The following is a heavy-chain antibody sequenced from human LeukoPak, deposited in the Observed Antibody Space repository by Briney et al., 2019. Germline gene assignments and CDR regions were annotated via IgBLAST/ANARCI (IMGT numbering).Heavy chain of an antibody. Sequence: SETLSLTCTVSGGSISSSSYYWGWIRQPPGKGLEWIGSIYYSGSTYYNPSLKSRVTISVDTSKNQFSLKLSSVTAADTAVYYCARHTPAAIRYYFDYWGQGTLVTVSS. J-gene: IGHJ4*02. D-gene: IGHD2-2*02. V-gene: IGHV4-39*01. CDR1: GGSISSSSYY. CDR3: ARHTPAAIRYYFDY. CDR2: IYYSGST.